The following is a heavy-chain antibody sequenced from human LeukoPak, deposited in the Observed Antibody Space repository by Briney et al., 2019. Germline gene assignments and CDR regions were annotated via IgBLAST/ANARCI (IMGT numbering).Heavy chain of an antibody. V-gene: IGHV3-33*01. Sequence: GGSLRLSCAASGFTFRNYGMHWVRQAPGKGLEGVAVIWFDGTNKYYADSVRGRFTISRDNSKNTLYLQMSSLRAEDTAVYYCARDRGVAAHLDYWGQGTLVTVSS. J-gene: IGHJ4*02. CDR2: IWFDGTNK. CDR3: ARDRGVAAHLDY. CDR1: GFTFRNYG. D-gene: IGHD5-12*01.